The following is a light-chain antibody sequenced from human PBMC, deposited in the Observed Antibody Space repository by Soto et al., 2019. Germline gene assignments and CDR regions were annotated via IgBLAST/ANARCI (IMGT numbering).Light chain of an antibody. CDR3: QKYNTSPRT. CDR2: AAS. J-gene: IGKJ1*01. Sequence: DIRMTQSPSSLSASVGDRVTITCRASLGIGTGVACYQQKPGQAPKLLISAASTLQSGVTSRISGRGSGTEFPLTISSLQPEDVATYYCQKYNTSPRTFGQGTKVEMK. V-gene: IGKV1-27*01. CDR1: LGIGTG.